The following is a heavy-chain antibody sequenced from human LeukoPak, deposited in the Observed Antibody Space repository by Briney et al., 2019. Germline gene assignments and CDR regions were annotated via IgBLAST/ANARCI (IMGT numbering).Heavy chain of an antibody. CDR3: ARAQRSGSYYDFDY. J-gene: IGHJ4*02. Sequence: SQTLSLTFAISGDSVSNNSAAWNWLRQSPSRGLEWLGSTYYRSKWYNDYAVSVKSRITLIPDTSKNQFSLQLNSVTPEDTAVYYCARAQRSGSYYDFDYWGQGTLVTVSS. D-gene: IGHD1-26*01. V-gene: IGHV6-1*01. CDR1: GDSVSNNSAA. CDR2: TYYRSKWYN.